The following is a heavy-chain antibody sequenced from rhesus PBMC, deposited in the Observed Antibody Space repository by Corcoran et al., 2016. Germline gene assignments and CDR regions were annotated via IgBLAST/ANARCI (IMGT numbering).Heavy chain of an antibody. J-gene: IGHJ5-1*01. D-gene: IGHD1-26*01. CDR2: IYGREGRT. CDR3: ASNLTGNKKGKNRFDV. Sequence: QVQLQESGPAVVKPSETLSLTCAVSGGSLSSSNWWSWIRQSPGKVQEWIGRIYGREGRTASNPSIKSRVRISKDTYKKQFSQKMSSVSAADTGVYYCASNLTGNKKGKNRFDVWGPGVLVTVSS. V-gene: IGHV4-93*01. CDR1: GGSLSSSNW.